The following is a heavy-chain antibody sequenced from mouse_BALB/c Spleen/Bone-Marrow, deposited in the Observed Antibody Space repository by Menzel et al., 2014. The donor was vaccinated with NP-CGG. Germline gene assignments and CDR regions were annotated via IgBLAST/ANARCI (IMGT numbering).Heavy chain of an antibody. J-gene: IGHJ4*01. Sequence: EVQVVESGGGLAKPGGSLKLSCAASGFAFSYYDMSWVRQTPEKRLEWVAYVSSGGHSTYFPDTVKGRFTISRDNAKNTLYLQMSSLKSEDTAMYYCARHPRGSTMIHYSIDYWGQETSVTGSA. CDR1: GFAFSYYD. CDR2: VSSGGHST. D-gene: IGHD2-4*01. V-gene: IGHV5-12-1*01. CDR3: ARHPRGSTMIHYSIDY.